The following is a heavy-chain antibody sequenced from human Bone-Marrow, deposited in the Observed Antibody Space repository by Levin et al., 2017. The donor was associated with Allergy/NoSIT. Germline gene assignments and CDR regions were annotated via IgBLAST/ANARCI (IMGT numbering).Heavy chain of an antibody. J-gene: IGHJ3*02. CDR1: GGSISSSNW. CDR2: IYHSGST. D-gene: IGHD2-8*02. CDR3: ARRNSSWVVFAFDM. Sequence: SETLSLTCAVSGGSISSSNWWNWVRQSPGGGLEWIGEIYHSGSTNYNPSLKNRIFISVDKSRNQFSLRLNSVTAADTALYYCARRNSSWVVFAFDMWGQGTLVTVAS. V-gene: IGHV4-4*02.